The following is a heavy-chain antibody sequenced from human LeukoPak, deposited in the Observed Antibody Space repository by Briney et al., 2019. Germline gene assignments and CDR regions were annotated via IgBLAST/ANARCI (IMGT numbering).Heavy chain of an antibody. CDR2: IYPNGNT. J-gene: IGHJ4*02. CDR3: AKDTAAGYFDY. CDR1: GFTVSSNY. V-gene: IGHV3-66*01. D-gene: IGHD6-13*01. Sequence: SGGSLRLSCAASGFTVSSNYMNWVRQAPGKGLEWVSMIYPNGNTFYTDSVKGRFTISRDNSKNTLDLQMSSLRAEDTAVYYCAKDTAAGYFDYWSQGTLVTVSS.